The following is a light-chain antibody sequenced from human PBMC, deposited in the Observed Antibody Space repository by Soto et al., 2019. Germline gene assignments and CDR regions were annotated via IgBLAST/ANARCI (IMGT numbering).Light chain of an antibody. CDR3: QQLITYHQT. CDR2: GAS. V-gene: IGKV1-9*01. Sequence: DIQLTQSPSFLSASVGDRVTMTCRASQGVSTYLDWYQQKPGKAPKILIYGASTLQSGVPSRFRGIGSETEFALLISSLQNEKFATYCCQQLITYHQTCVQGTKVEIK. J-gene: IGKJ1*01. CDR1: QGVSTY.